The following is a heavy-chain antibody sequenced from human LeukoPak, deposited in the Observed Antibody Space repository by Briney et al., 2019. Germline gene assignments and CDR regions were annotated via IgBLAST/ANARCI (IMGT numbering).Heavy chain of an antibody. CDR2: INSDGSIT. D-gene: IGHD1-26*01. J-gene: IGHJ3*02. CDR1: GFTFSSYW. V-gene: IGHV3-74*01. Sequence: GGSLRLSCAASGFTFSSYWMHWVRQAPGKGLVWVSRINSDGSITTYPESVKGRFTISRDNAKNTLYLQMNRLRDEDTAVYYCARDTSYAFDIWGQGTMVTVSS. CDR3: ARDTSYAFDI.